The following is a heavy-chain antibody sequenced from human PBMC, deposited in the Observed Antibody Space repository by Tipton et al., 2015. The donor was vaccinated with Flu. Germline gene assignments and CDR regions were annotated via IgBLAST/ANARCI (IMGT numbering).Heavy chain of an antibody. V-gene: IGHV4-38-2*02. CDR2: VHRTGSP. J-gene: IGHJ5*02. CDR1: GDSIGSGYF. Sequence: TLSLTCSVSGDSIGSGYFWGWIRQPPGKGLEWIGNVHRTGSPYYNPSLRSRVIMTVDGAKNQFSLRLTSVTAADTSVYYCARGGWEPHGGWFDPWGQGILVTVSS. CDR3: ARGGWEPHGGWFDP. D-gene: IGHD1-26*01.